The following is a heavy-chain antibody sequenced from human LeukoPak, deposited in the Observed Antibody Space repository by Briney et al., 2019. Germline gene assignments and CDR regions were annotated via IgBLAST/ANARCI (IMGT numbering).Heavy chain of an antibody. CDR1: GGSISSSSYY. D-gene: IGHD3-10*01. CDR2: INHSGST. CDR3: ARLPYGSGPDY. J-gene: IGHJ4*02. V-gene: IGHV4-39*07. Sequence: SETLSLTCTVSGGSISSSSYYWGWIRQPPGKGLEWIGEINHSGSTNYNPSLKSRVTISVDTSKNQFSLKLSSVTAADTAVYYCARLPYGSGPDYWGQGTLVTVSS.